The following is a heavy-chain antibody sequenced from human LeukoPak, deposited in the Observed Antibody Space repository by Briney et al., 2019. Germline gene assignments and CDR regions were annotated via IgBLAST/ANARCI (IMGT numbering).Heavy chain of an antibody. Sequence: SGGSLRLSCAASGFSFSTYWMSWGRQASGKGLEWVATIKEDGSEKYYVDSVKGRFTISRDNAKNSLYLRMNSLRAEDTAVYYCARQTTVATRDLFDFWGQGILVTVSS. CDR1: GFSFSTYW. CDR2: IKEDGSEK. D-gene: IGHD4-23*01. V-gene: IGHV3-7*01. CDR3: ARQTTVATRDLFDF. J-gene: IGHJ4*02.